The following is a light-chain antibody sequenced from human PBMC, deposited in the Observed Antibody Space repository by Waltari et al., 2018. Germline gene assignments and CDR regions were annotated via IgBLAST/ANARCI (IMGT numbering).Light chain of an antibody. CDR1: SGHRNYA. CDR2: INRDGSH. CDR3: QTWGAGIRV. Sequence: QLVLTQSPSASASLRASVKLPCTLSSGHRNYAIAWHQQQAATGPRYLMKINRDGSHNKGDGIPDRFSGSTSGAERYLTISSLQSEDEADYYCQTWGAGIRVFGTGTKVTVL. J-gene: IGLJ1*01. V-gene: IGLV4-69*01.